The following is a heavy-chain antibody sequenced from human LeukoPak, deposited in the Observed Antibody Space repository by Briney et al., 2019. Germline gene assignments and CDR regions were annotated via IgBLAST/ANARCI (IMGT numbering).Heavy chain of an antibody. CDR1: GYTFTGYY. J-gene: IGHJ6*02. Sequence: GASVKVSCKASGYTFTGYYMHWVRQAPGQGLEWMGWINPNSGGTNYAQKFQGRVTMTRDTSISTAYMELSRLRSDDTAVYYCARGSYDILTGYYIYGYYGMDVWGQGTTVIVS. D-gene: IGHD3-9*01. CDR2: INPNSGGT. V-gene: IGHV1-2*02. CDR3: ARGSYDILTGYYIYGYYGMDV.